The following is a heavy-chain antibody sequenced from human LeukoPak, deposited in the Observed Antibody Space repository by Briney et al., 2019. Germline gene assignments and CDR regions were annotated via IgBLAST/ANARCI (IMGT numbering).Heavy chain of an antibody. Sequence: GGSLRLSCAASGFTFDDYAMHWVRQAPGKGLEWVSGISWNSGSIGYADSVKGRFTISRDNAKNSLYLQMNSLRAEDTALYYCAKDIATVRLYYFDYWGQGTLVTVSS. CDR3: AKDIATVRLYYFDY. J-gene: IGHJ4*02. D-gene: IGHD4-11*01. CDR1: GFTFDDYA. CDR2: ISWNSGSI. V-gene: IGHV3-9*01.